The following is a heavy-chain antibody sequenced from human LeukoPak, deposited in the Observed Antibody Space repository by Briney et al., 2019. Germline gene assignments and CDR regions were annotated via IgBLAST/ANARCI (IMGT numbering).Heavy chain of an antibody. D-gene: IGHD2-2*01. V-gene: IGHV3-30*19. CDR3: ARAQLEYCSTTSCYVFDS. J-gene: IGHJ4*02. Sequence: GGSLRLSCVASGFIFSRYGMHWVRQAPGKGLDWVAVISFDGNEKYYADSVKGRFTISTDIFKNTLYLEMNSLRADDTAMYYCARAQLEYCSTTSCYVFDSWGQGTLVTVSS. CDR1: GFIFSRYG. CDR2: ISFDGNEK.